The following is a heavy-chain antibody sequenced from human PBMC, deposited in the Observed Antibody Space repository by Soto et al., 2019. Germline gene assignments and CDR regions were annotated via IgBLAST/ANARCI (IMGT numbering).Heavy chain of an antibody. D-gene: IGHD4-17*01. CDR2: ITNSGGST. CDR3: TKEHDYGYYGWFDP. V-gene: IGHV3-23*01. Sequence: LRLSCVASGFAFNSYAMTWVRQSPGKGLEWVSTITNSGGSTYYADSVKGRFTISRDNSKNTLYMQMTTLTAEDTAIYYCTKEHDYGYYGWFDPWGQGTLVTVSS. CDR1: GFAFNSYA. J-gene: IGHJ5*02.